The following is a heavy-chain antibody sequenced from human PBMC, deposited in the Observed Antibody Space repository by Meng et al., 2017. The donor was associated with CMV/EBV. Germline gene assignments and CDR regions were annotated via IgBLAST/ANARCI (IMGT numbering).Heavy chain of an antibody. CDR3: AREDYLSSSWFPGGGMDV. V-gene: IGHV3-7*01. Sequence: GESLKISCAASGFSFDYYWMSWVRQAPGMGLEWVANINQNGAEKYYLDSVKGRFTISRDNAQNSVYLQMNSLRAEDTAVYYCAREDYLSSSWFPGGGMDVWGQGTTVTVSS. J-gene: IGHJ6*02. CDR2: INQNGAEK. CDR1: GFSFDYYW. D-gene: IGHD6-13*01.